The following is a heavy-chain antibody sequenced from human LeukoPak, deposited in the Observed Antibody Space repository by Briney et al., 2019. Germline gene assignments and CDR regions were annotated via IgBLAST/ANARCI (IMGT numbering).Heavy chain of an antibody. CDR2: ISSSGSTI. D-gene: IGHD3-22*01. CDR3: ARARYYYDSSSSYYFDY. J-gene: IGHJ4*02. CDR1: GFTFSSYE. Sequence: PGGSLRLSCAASGFTFSSYEMNWVRQAPGKGLEWVSYISSSGSTIYYADSVKGRFTISRDNAKNSLYLQMNSLRAEDTAVYYCARARYYYDSSSSYYFDYWGQGTLVTVSS. V-gene: IGHV3-48*03.